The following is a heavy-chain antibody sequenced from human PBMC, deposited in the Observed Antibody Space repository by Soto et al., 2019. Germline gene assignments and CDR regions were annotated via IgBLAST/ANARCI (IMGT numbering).Heavy chain of an antibody. D-gene: IGHD4-17*01. V-gene: IGHV1-3*01. CDR2: INAGNGNT. CDR1: GYTFTSYA. CDR3: ARASRTTVTSYWYFDL. J-gene: IGHJ2*01. Sequence: ASVKVSCKASGYTFTSYAMHWVRQAPGQRLEWMGWINAGNGNTKYSQKFQGRVTITRDTSASTAYMELSSLRSEDTAVYYCARASRTTVTSYWYFDLWGRGTLVTVS.